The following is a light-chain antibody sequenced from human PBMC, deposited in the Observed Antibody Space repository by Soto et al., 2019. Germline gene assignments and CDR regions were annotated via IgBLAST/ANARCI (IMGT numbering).Light chain of an antibody. CDR1: QSFSNNY. J-gene: IGKJ1*01. V-gene: IGKV3-20*01. CDR3: QQYGSSGT. Sequence: IVMTKSPGTLSLSPGERATLSCRASQSFSNNYLAWYHQKPGQAPRLLIYGASNRATGIPDRFSGSGSGTDFTLTISRLEPEDFAVYYCQQYGSSGTFGQGTKVDI. CDR2: GAS.